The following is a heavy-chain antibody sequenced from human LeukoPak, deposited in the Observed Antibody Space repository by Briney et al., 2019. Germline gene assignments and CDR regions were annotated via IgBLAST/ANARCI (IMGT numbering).Heavy chain of an antibody. CDR1: GFTFSSYA. V-gene: IGHV3-23*01. D-gene: IGHD3-10*01. Sequence: GGSLRLSCAASGFTFSSYAMSWVRQAPGKGLEWVSAISGSGGSTYYADSVKGRFTISRDNPKNTLYLQMNSLRAEDTAVYYCASARRLEMARGVMLPGYWGQGTLVTVSS. CDR2: ISGSGGST. CDR3: ASARRLEMARGVMLPGY. J-gene: IGHJ4*02.